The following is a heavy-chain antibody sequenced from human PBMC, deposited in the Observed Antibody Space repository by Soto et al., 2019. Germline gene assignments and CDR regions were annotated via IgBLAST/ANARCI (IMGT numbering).Heavy chain of an antibody. V-gene: IGHV4-59*08. D-gene: IGHD4-17*01. CDR3: ARHTVNTAYYFDY. CDR2: IYYSGST. J-gene: IGHJ4*01. Sequence: SETLSLTCTVPGGSISSYYWSWIRQPPGKGLEWIGYIYYSGSTNYNPSLMSRVTISVDTSKNQFSLKLSSVTAADTAVYYCARHTVNTAYYFDYRGHGILVTVSS. CDR1: GGSISSYY.